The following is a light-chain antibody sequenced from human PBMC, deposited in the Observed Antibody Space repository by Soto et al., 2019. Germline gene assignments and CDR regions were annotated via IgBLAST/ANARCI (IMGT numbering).Light chain of an antibody. CDR3: HQYCSSPLT. V-gene: IGKV3-20*01. Sequence: EIVLTQSPGTLSLSPGERATLSCRASQSVSSSYLARYQQKPGEAPRLLIYGASSRATGIPDRFSGSGSGTDFTLTISRLEPGDFAVYYCHQYCSSPLTFGGGTKVQIK. CDR2: GAS. J-gene: IGKJ4*02. CDR1: QSVSSSY.